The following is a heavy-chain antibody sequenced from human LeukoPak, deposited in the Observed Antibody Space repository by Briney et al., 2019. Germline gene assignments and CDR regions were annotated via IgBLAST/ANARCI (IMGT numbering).Heavy chain of an antibody. Sequence: PSQTLSLTCAVYGGSFSGYYWSWIRQPPGKGLEWIGEINHSGSTNYNPSLKSRVTISVDTSKNQFSLKLSSVTAADTAVYYCARDSVTVLTPDNWYFDLWGRGTLVTVSS. CDR3: ARDSVTVLTPDNWYFDL. CDR2: INHSGST. J-gene: IGHJ2*01. D-gene: IGHD3-9*01. V-gene: IGHV4-34*01. CDR1: GGSFSGYY.